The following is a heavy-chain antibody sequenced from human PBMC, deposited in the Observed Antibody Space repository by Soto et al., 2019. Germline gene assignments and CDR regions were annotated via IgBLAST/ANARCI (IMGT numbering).Heavy chain of an antibody. J-gene: IGHJ4*02. CDR1: GDTFTNYD. CDR2: MSPNSGNT. V-gene: IGHV1-8*01. Sequence: HVQLVQSGAEVKKPGASVTVSCKASGDTFTNYDINWSRQAAGQGLEWMGWMSPNSGNTGYAQSFQGRVTMTRTTSISTAYMELSSLISEDTAVYYCAQTPPNWGEFHYWGQGTLVTVSS. D-gene: IGHD7-27*01. CDR3: AQTPPNWGEFHY.